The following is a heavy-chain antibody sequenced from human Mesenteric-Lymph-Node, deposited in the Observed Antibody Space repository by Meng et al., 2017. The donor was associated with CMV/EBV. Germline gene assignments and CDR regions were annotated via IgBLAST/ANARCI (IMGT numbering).Heavy chain of an antibody. CDR3: ARESGAWFLEWLLPQLSYYGMDV. CDR2: ISAYNGNT. V-gene: IGHV1-18*01. D-gene: IGHD3-3*01. Sequence: ASVKVSCKASGYTFTSYGISWVRQAPGQGLEWMGWISAYNGNTNYAQKLQGRVTMTTDTSTSTAYMELRSLRSDDTAVYYCARESGAWFLEWLLPQLSYYGMDVWGQGTTVTVSS. CDR1: GYTFTSYG. J-gene: IGHJ6*02.